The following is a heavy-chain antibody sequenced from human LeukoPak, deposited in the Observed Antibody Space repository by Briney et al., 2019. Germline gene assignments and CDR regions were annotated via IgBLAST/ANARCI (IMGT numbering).Heavy chain of an antibody. CDR3: ARQGSSSWYGWYFDL. CDR1: GGSFSGYY. Sequence: AETLPLTCAVYGGSFSGYYWSLIRQPPGKGLEWIWEINHSGSTNYHPSLQSRVTISLDTSRNQFSLKLSSVTAADTAVYYCARQGSSSWYGWYFDLWGRGSLVTVSS. D-gene: IGHD6-13*01. V-gene: IGHV4-34*01. J-gene: IGHJ2*01. CDR2: INHSGST.